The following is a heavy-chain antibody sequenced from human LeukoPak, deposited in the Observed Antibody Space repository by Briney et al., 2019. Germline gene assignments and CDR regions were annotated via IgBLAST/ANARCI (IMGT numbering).Heavy chain of an antibody. V-gene: IGHV3-66*01. CDR2: IYSGGAT. J-gene: IGHJ6*02. CDR3: ARAAFASSWCEGGLDV. CDR1: GFIVSSKY. D-gene: IGHD6-13*01. Sequence: PGGSLRLSCTVSGFIVSSKYMSWVRQAPGKGLEWVAVIYSGGATYYAGSVKGRFTISRDNSKNTLYLQMNSLGAEDRAVYYCARAAFASSWCEGGLDVWGQGTTVTVSS.